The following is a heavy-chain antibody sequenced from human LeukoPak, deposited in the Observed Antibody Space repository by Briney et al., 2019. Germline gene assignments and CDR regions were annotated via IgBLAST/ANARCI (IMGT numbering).Heavy chain of an antibody. D-gene: IGHD7-27*01. V-gene: IGHV4-30-2*01. Sequence: SQTLSLTCAVSGGSISSGGYSWSWIRQPPGKGLEWIGYIYHSGSTYYNPSLKSRVTISVDRSKNQFSLKLSSVTAADTAVYYCARGPRLGMENDAFDIWGQGTMVTVSS. CDR3: ARGPRLGMENDAFDI. CDR1: GGSISSGGYS. CDR2: IYHSGST. J-gene: IGHJ3*02.